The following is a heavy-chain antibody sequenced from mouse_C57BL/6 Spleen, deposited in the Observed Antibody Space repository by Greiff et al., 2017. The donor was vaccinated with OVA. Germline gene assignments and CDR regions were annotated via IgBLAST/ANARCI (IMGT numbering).Heavy chain of an antibody. CDR2: IYPGDGDT. CDR3: ARGGDYSWFAY. Sequence: QVQLKESGPELVKPGASVKISCKASGYAFSSSWMNWVKQRPGKGLEWIGRIYPGDGDTNYNGKFKGKATLTADKSSSTAYMQLSSLTSKDSAVYFCARGGDYSWFAYWGQGTLVTVSA. V-gene: IGHV1-82*01. D-gene: IGHD2-4*01. J-gene: IGHJ3*01. CDR1: GYAFSSSW.